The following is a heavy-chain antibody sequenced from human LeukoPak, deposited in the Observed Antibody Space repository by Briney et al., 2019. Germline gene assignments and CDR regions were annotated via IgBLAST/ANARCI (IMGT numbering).Heavy chain of an antibody. D-gene: IGHD3-16*01. CDR3: ARAGDEVPTYFDY. CDR2: ISAYNVNT. Sequence: ASVKVSCKASGYTLTSYGMSWIRQAPGQGLEWMGWISAYNVNTKYAQKFQGRVTMTTDTSTTTAYMDLRSLTSDDTAVYYCARAGDEVPTYFDYWGQGTLVTVSS. CDR1: GYTLTSYG. V-gene: IGHV1-18*01. J-gene: IGHJ4*02.